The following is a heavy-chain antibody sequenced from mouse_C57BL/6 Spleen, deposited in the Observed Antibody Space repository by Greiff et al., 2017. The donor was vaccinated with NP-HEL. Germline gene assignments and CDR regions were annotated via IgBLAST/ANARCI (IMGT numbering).Heavy chain of an antibody. Sequence: EVQLVESGGGLVKPGGSLKLSCAASGFTFSSYAMSWVRQTPEKRLEWVATISDGGSYTYYPDNVKGRFTISRDNAKNNLYLQMSHLTSEDTAMYYGAREGSLDYYFDYWGQGTTLTVSS. CDR1: GFTFSSYA. V-gene: IGHV5-4*01. CDR3: AREGSLDYYFDY. CDR2: ISDGGSYT. J-gene: IGHJ2*01. D-gene: IGHD3-3*01.